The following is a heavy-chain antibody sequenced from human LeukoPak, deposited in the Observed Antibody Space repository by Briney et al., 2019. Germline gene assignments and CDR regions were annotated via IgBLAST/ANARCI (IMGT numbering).Heavy chain of an antibody. CDR3: ARGGRRSEGLLDY. V-gene: IGHV4-34*01. D-gene: IGHD1-26*01. Sequence: PSETLSLTCAVSGESFSGNFWTWIRQSPGKGLEWIGEIDNNGITNYNPSLKSRVTMSVDTTRKRFSLRLTSESAADTGVYYCARGGRRSEGLLDYWGQGSLVTVSS. J-gene: IGHJ4*02. CDR1: GESFSGNF. CDR2: IDNNGIT.